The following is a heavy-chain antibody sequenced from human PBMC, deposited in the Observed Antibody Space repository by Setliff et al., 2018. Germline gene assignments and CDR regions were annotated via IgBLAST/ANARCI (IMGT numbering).Heavy chain of an antibody. CDR2: FYHSASS. D-gene: IGHD3-10*01. J-gene: IGHJ6*03. CDR3: ARSHYYASGNSHYYYMDV. CDR1: GGSISSDY. Sequence: SETLSLTCNVSGGSISSDYWSWIRQPPGKALEWIGYFYHSASSDYNPSLKGRVTMSADTSKNQLYLSLTSVSVADTAMYYCARSHYYASGNSHYYYMDVWGKGTAVTVSS. V-gene: IGHV4-59*08.